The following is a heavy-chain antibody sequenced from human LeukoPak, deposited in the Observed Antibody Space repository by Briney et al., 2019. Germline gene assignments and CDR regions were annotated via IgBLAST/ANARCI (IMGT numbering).Heavy chain of an antibody. CDR1: GGSISSSSYF. Sequence: SETLSLTCTVSGGSISSSSYFWGWIRQSPGKGLEWIGSIYYSGSTYYNPSLKSRVTISVDTSKNQFSLKLSSVTAADTAVYYCARLIYDSSGYYYGAFDYWGQGTLVTVSS. D-gene: IGHD3-22*01. CDR3: ARLIYDSSGYYYGAFDY. CDR2: IYYSGST. V-gene: IGHV4-39*07. J-gene: IGHJ4*02.